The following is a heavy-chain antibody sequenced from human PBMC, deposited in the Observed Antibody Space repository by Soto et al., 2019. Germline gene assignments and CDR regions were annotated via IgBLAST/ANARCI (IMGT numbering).Heavy chain of an antibody. J-gene: IGHJ4*02. CDR1: GYTFTSYY. Sequence: ASVKVSCKTSGYTFTSYYIHWVRQAPGQGLELMGVINTSGASTIYAQKFQGRVTMTREKSTSTVYMELSSLRSEDTAVYYCARAASSGYQPDYWGQGTLVTVSS. CDR3: ARAASSGYQPDY. D-gene: IGHD3-22*01. V-gene: IGHV1-46*01. CDR2: INTSGAST.